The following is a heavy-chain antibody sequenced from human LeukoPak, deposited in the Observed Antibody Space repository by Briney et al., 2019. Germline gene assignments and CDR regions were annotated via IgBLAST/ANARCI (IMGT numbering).Heavy chain of an antibody. CDR1: GYTFTAYY. CDR3: ARVGLIATPYGFFDP. Sequence: ASVKVSCKASGYTFTAYYIHWLRQAPGQGLEWMGMINPSGGVTLYAQKFQGRVTMTRDTSTSTVYMKLSSLTSEDTALYYCARVGLIATPYGFFDPWGQGTLVTVSS. J-gene: IGHJ5*02. CDR2: INPSGGVT. D-gene: IGHD6-13*01. V-gene: IGHV1-46*01.